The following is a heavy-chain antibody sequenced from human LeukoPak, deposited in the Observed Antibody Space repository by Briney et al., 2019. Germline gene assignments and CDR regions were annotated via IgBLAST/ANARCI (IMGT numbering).Heavy chain of an antibody. J-gene: IGHJ4*02. Sequence: SQTLSPTCTVSAYFISLGYYWGWIRQPPGKGLGWIGSIYHSGSTTYSPSLRNPPTIAMNLSRNQFSLKTDSVTAAHMAVNYCARSDYFDSTGYYYSFLLWGQGTLVSVSS. D-gene: IGHD3-22*01. CDR1: AYFISLGYY. V-gene: IGHV4-38-2*02. CDR2: IYHSGST. CDR3: ARSDYFDSTGYYYSFLL.